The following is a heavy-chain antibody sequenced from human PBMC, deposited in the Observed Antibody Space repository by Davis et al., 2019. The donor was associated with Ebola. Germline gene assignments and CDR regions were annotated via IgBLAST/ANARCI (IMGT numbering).Heavy chain of an antibody. CDR2: ISSSSSYI. CDR3: ARDWGRGFDY. J-gene: IGHJ4*02. CDR1: GFTFSSYS. D-gene: IGHD3-16*01. V-gene: IGHV3-21*01. Sequence: GESLKISCAASGFTFSSYSMNWVRQAPGKGLEWVSSISSSSSYIYYADSVKGRFTISRDNAKNSLYLQMNSLRAEDTAVYYCARDWGRGFDYWGQGTLVTVSS.